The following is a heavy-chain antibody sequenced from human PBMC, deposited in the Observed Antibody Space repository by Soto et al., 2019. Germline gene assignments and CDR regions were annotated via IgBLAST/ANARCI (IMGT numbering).Heavy chain of an antibody. CDR3: ARDPCGGDCYFDY. J-gene: IGHJ4*02. D-gene: IGHD2-21*02. V-gene: IGHV3-33*01. CDR2: IWYDGSNN. Sequence: GGSPRLSCAASGFTFSSYGMHWVRQAPGKGLEWVAVIWYDGSNNYYADSVKGRFTISRDNSKNTLYLQMNSLRAEDTAVYYCARDPCGGDCYFDYWGQGTLVTVSS. CDR1: GFTFSSYG.